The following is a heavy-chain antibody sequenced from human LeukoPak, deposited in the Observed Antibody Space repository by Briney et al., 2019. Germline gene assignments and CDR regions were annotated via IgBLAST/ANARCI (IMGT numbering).Heavy chain of an antibody. D-gene: IGHD1-26*01. CDR1: GFTFSSYA. Sequence: GGSLGLSCAASGFTFSSYAMSWVRQAPGKGLEWVSAISGSGGSTYYADSVKGRFTISRDNSKNTLYLQMNSLRAEDTAVYYCVKGSGSKNYYYYYGMDVWGQGTTVTVSS. V-gene: IGHV3-23*01. CDR2: ISGSGGST. J-gene: IGHJ6*02. CDR3: VKGSGSKNYYYYYGMDV.